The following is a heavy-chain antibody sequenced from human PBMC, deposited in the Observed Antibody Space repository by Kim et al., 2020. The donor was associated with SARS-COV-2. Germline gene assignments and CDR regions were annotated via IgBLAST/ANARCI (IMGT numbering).Heavy chain of an antibody. J-gene: IGHJ4*02. CDR3: ARDLATYYYDSSGYQFDY. CDR1: GFTFSSYG. Sequence: GGSLRLSCAASGFTFSSYGMHWVRQAPGKGLEWVAVIWYDGSNKYYADSVKGRFTISRDNSKNTLYLQMNSLRAEDTAVYYCARDLATYYYDSSGYQFDYWGQGTLVTVSS. V-gene: IGHV3-33*01. CDR2: IWYDGSNK. D-gene: IGHD3-22*01.